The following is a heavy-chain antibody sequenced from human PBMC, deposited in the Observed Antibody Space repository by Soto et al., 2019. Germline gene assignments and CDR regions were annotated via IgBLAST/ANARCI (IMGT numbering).Heavy chain of an antibody. Sequence: TGESLKISCKGSGYNFITDWISWVRQMPGKGLEWMGRIDPTDSYTKYSPSFEGHVTISADKSISTAYLQWSSLKASGSAVYYCARLSRASFALDVWGQGTTVTVSS. CDR3: ARLSRASFALDV. D-gene: IGHD3-16*01. CDR2: IDPTDSYT. J-gene: IGHJ6*02. CDR1: GYNFITDW. V-gene: IGHV5-10-1*01.